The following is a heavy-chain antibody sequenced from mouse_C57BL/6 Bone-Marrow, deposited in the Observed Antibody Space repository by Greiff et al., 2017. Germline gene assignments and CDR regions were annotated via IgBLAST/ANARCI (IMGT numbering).Heavy chain of an antibody. D-gene: IGHD2-10*02. Sequence: EVMLVESGGGLVQPKGSLKLSCAASGFTFNTYAMNWVRQAPGKGLEWVARIRSKSNNYATYYADSVKDRFTISRDDSQSMLYLQMNNLKTEDTAMYYCVRQEYGNYFDYWGQGTTLTVSS. CDR3: VRQEYGNYFDY. CDR2: IRSKSNNYAT. CDR1: GFTFNTYA. V-gene: IGHV10-1*02. J-gene: IGHJ2*01.